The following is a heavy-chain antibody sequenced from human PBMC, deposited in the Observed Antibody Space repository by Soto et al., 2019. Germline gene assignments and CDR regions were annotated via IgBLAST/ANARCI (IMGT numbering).Heavy chain of an antibody. CDR2: ISYDGSNK. CDR3: AKDRVTMVRGVSLDY. CDR1: GFTFSSYG. V-gene: IGHV3-30*18. D-gene: IGHD3-10*01. Sequence: QVQLVESGGGVVQPGRSLRLSCAASGFTFSSYGMHWVRQAPGKGLEWVAVISYDGSNKYYADSVKGRFTISRDNSKNTLYLQMTSLRAEDTAVYYCAKDRVTMVRGVSLDYWGQGTLVTVFS. J-gene: IGHJ4*02.